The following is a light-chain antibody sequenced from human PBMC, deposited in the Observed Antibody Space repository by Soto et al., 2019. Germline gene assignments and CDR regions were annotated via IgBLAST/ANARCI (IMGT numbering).Light chain of an antibody. CDR3: QQYNNWPRWT. CDR2: GAS. V-gene: IGKV3-15*01. Sequence: EIVMTQSPATLSLSPGERATLSCRASQSVSSNLAWYQQKPGQAPRLLIYGASTRATGIPARFSGSGSWKEFTLTISRLQSEDFSVYYCQQYNNWPRWTFGRGTKVEIK. CDR1: QSVSSN. J-gene: IGKJ1*01.